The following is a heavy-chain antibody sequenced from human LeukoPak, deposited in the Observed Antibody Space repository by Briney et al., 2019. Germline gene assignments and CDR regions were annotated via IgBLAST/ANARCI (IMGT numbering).Heavy chain of an antibody. V-gene: IGHV4-38-2*01. CDR2: IYHSGST. D-gene: IGHD4-11*01. J-gene: IGHJ4*02. Sequence: SETLSLTCAVSGYSISSSYYWGWIRQPPGKGLEWIGTIYHSGSTHYNPSLKSRVTLSVNTSKNQFSLKLRSVTAADTAVYYCASLPSNTVTHDYWGQGTLVTVSS. CDR3: ASLPSNTVTHDY. CDR1: GYSISSSYY.